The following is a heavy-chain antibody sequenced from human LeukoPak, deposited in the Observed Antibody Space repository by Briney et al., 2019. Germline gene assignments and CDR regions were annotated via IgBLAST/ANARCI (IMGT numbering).Heavy chain of an antibody. CDR1: GASLRGSY. J-gene: IGHJ2*01. D-gene: IGHD1-14*01. CDR2: IDHSGST. V-gene: IGHV4-34*01. CDR3: ARGGNGWYFEL. Sequence: SETLSLTCAVQGASLRGSYWSWIRQPPGKGLQWIGQIDHSGSTHSIPSLKSRVTISLDTSQSQVSLKVNSVTAADTAVYFCARGGNGWYFELWGRGTLVTVSS.